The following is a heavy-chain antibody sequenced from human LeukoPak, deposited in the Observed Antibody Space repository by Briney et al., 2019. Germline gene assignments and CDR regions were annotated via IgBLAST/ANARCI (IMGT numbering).Heavy chain of an antibody. V-gene: IGHV1-18*01. J-gene: IGHJ4*02. D-gene: IGHD3-10*01. CDR3: ARDLERYGSGSPNFDY. Sequence: GASVKVSCKASGYTFTSYGISWVRQAPGQGLEWMGWISAYNGNTNYAQKLQGRVTMTTDTPTSTAYMELRSLRSDDTAVYYCARDLERYGSGSPNFDYWGQGTLVTVSS. CDR2: ISAYNGNT. CDR1: GYTFTSYG.